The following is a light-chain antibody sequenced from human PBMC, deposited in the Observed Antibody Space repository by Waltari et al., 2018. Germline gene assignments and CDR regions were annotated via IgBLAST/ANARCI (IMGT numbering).Light chain of an antibody. CDR2: GTS. CDR1: QSVSRA. J-gene: IGKJ1*01. V-gene: IGKV3-20*01. CDR3: QHYVRLPAT. Sequence: EIVLTQSPGTLSLSPGERATLSCRASQSVSRALDWYQHKPCQAPRLLIYGTSNRATGIPDRFSGSGSGTDFSLTISRLEPEDVAVYFCQHYVRLPATFGQGTKVEIK.